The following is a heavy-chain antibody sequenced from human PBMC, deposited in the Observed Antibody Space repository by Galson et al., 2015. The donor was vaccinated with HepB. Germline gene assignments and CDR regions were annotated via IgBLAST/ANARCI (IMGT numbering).Heavy chain of an antibody. CDR1: GFTFSSYA. Sequence: SLRLSCAASGFTFSSYAMSWVRQAPGKGLEWVSAISGSGGSTYYADSVKGRFTISRDNSKNTLYLQMNSLRAEDTAVYYCAKDPGRYFDWLLSGTYFDYWGQGTLVTGSS. CDR2: ISGSGGST. J-gene: IGHJ4*02. D-gene: IGHD3-9*01. V-gene: IGHV3-23*01. CDR3: AKDPGRYFDWLLSGTYFDY.